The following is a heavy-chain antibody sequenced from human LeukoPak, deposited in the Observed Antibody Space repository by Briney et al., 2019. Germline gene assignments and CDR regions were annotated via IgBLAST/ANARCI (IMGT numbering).Heavy chain of an antibody. V-gene: IGHV3-11*01. D-gene: IGHD6-19*01. Sequence: GGSLRLSCAASGFAFGDYYMNWIRQAPGKGLEWVSYISSSGSTIYYADSVKGRFTISRDNAKNSLYLQMNSLRAEDTAVYYCARYAIAVAGTGIDYWGQGTLVTVSS. CDR3: ARYAIAVAGTGIDY. J-gene: IGHJ4*02. CDR1: GFAFGDYY. CDR2: ISSSGSTI.